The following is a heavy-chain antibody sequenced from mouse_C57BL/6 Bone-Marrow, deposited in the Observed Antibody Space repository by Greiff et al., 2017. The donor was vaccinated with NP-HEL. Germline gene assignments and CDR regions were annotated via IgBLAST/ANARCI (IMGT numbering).Heavy chain of an antibody. CDR3: ATYYYGSSNAMDY. D-gene: IGHD1-1*01. J-gene: IGHJ4*01. V-gene: IGHV5-17*01. CDR1: GFTFSDYG. Sequence: EVKLMESGGGLVKPGGSLKLSCAASGFTFSDYGMHWVRQAPEKGLEWVAYISSGSSTIYYAATVKGRFTISRDNAKNTLFLQMTSLRSEDTAMYYCATYYYGSSNAMDYWGQGTSVTVSS. CDR2: ISSGSSTI.